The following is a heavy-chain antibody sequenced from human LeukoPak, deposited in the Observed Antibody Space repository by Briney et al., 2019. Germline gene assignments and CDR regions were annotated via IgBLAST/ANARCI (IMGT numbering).Heavy chain of an antibody. Sequence: PSETLSLTCAVSGGSISSNNWWSWVRQPPGKGLEWIGEIYHTGITNYNPSLKSRVTISVDKSKNQLPLKLSSVTAADTAVYYCARDLVTYYYDSSPPGGLNYYYYGMDVWGQGTTVTVSS. J-gene: IGHJ6*02. D-gene: IGHD3-22*01. CDR1: GGSISSNNW. CDR2: IYHTGIT. CDR3: ARDLVTYYYDSSPPGGLNYYYYGMDV. V-gene: IGHV4-4*02.